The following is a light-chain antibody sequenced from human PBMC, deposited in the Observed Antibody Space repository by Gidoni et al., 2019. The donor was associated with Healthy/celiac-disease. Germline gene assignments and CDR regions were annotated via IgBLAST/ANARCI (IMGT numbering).Light chain of an antibody. CDR1: QSSSSY. V-gene: IGKV1-39*01. CDR2: AAS. CDR3: QQGYSTPVT. J-gene: IGKJ3*01. Sequence: DIQMTQSPSSLSASVGDRVTRPCRASQSSSSYLNWYPQKPGKAPKLLIYAASSLQSGVPARFSGSGSGTDFTLTISSLQPEDFATYYCQQGYSTPVTFGPGTKVDIK.